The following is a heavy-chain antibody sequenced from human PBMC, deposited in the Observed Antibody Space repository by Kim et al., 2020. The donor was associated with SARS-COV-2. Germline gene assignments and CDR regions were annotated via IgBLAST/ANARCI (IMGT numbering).Heavy chain of an antibody. V-gene: IGHV1-18*01. Sequence: ASVKVSCKASGYTFTSYGISWVRQAPGQGLEWMGWISAYNGNTNYAQKLQGRVTMTTDTSTSTAYMELRSLRSDDTAVYYCATARGSWFPGTNWFDPWAREPWSPSPQ. D-gene: IGHD6-13*01. CDR2: ISAYNGNT. CDR3: ATARGSWFPGTNWFDP. CDR1: GYTFTSYG. J-gene: IGHJ5*02.